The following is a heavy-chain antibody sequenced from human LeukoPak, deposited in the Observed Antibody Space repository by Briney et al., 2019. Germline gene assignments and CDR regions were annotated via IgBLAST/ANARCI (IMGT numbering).Heavy chain of an antibody. D-gene: IGHD2-2*02. CDR3: AREGYCSSTSCYIRGLGDYYYGMDV. CDR1: GYTFTSYA. Sequence: ASVKVSCKASGYTFTSYAMHWVRQAPGQRLEWMGWINAGNGNTKYSQKFQGRVTITRDTSASTAYMELSSLRSEDTAVYYCAREGYCSSTSCYIRGLGDYYYGMDVWGQGTTVTVSS. CDR2: INAGNGNT. J-gene: IGHJ6*02. V-gene: IGHV1-3*01.